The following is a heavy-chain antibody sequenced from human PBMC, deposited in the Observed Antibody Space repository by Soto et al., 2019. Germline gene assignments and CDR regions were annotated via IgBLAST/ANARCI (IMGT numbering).Heavy chain of an antibody. CDR2: INPNSGGT. V-gene: IGHV1-2*04. D-gene: IGHD2-2*01. CDR1: GYTFTGYY. CDR3: ARAPRYRVVPAAMDYYYYGMDV. Sequence: ASVKVSCKASGYTFTGYYMHWVRQAPGQGLEWMGWINPNSGGTNYAQKFQGWVTMTRDTSISTAYMELSRLRSDDTAVYYCARAPRYRVVPAAMDYYYYGMDVWGQGTTVTVSS. J-gene: IGHJ6*02.